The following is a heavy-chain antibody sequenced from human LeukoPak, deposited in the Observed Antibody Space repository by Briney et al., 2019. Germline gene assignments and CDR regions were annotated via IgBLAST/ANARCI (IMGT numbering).Heavy chain of an antibody. CDR2: ISHDGSNK. J-gene: IGHJ4*02. Sequence: GGSLRLSCAASGFTFTHYAMHWVRQAPGKGLEWVTVISHDGSNKYNADSVKVRFTISRDNSKNTLYLQMNSLTPEDTAVYYCARGRSLEYCIDSNCYAHAGVWGQGTLVTVSS. CDR1: GFTFTHYA. V-gene: IGHV3-30*01. CDR3: ARGRSLEYCIDSNCYAHAGV. D-gene: IGHD2/OR15-2a*01.